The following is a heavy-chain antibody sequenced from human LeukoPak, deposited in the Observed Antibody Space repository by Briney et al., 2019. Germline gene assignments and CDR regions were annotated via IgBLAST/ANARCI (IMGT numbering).Heavy chain of an antibody. D-gene: IGHD6-19*01. CDR2: MNPNSGNT. J-gene: IGHJ6*03. V-gene: IGHV1-8*02. Sequence: ASVKVSCKASGYTFTGYYMHWVRQATGQGLEWMGWMNPNSGNTGYAQKFQGRVTMTRNTSISTAYVELSSLRSEDTAVYYCARVVAEHSSGWYGYYYYYMDVWGKGTTVTVSS. CDR1: GYTFTGYY. CDR3: ARVVAEHSSGWYGYYYYYMDV.